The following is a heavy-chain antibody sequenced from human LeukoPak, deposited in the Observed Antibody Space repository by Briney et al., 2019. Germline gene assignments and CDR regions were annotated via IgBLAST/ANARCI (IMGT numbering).Heavy chain of an antibody. Sequence: SETLSLTCTVSGGSISRYYWSWIRQPPGQGLEWIGYIYYSGSTNYNPSVKSRVTISLDTSKNQFSLKLTSVTAADTALYYCARHGGSGSYEGYFDHWGQGTLVTVSS. CDR3: ARHGGSGSYEGYFDH. J-gene: IGHJ4*02. CDR2: IYYSGST. CDR1: GGSISRYY. V-gene: IGHV4-59*08. D-gene: IGHD1-26*01.